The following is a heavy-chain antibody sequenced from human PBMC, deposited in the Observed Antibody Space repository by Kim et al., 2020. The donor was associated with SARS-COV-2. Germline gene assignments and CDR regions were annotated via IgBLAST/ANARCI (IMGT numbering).Heavy chain of an antibody. Sequence: GGSLRLSCAASGFTFSTYGIHWVRQAPGKGLEWVAVIWHDGSKSYYVESVEGRFSMSKDNTKNTVSLQMSSLRVEDTAVYYCARAWGYCSGSNCYVSGTHDAFDIWGQGTMVTVSS. CDR3: ARAWGYCSGSNCYVSGTHDAFDI. V-gene: IGHV3-33*01. CDR1: GFTFSTYG. CDR2: IWHDGSKS. J-gene: IGHJ3*02. D-gene: IGHD2-2*01.